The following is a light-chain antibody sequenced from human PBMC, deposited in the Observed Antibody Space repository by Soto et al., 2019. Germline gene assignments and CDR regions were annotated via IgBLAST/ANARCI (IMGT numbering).Light chain of an antibody. CDR3: HQYGDSPLT. J-gene: IGKJ3*01. Sequence: EVVLTQSPGTLSLSPGERATLSSRASQNVYINSLAWYQQKPGQPPRLLIYGASTRAAAIPDRFSGSGSGADFALSIDGLEPEDFAIYYCHQYGDSPLTFGPGTRVD. CDR2: GAS. CDR1: QNVYINS. V-gene: IGKV3-20*01.